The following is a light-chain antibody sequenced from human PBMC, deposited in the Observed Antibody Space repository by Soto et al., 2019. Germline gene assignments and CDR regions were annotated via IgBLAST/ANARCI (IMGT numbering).Light chain of an antibody. CDR3: KLSNDSSRM. J-gene: IGKJ1*01. Sequence: DIQMTQSPSTLSASIGYRVTITCRASQSVDTWLAWYQQKPGKAPKLRIYKASSLQAGIPSRFYRSGSEIEFTLTISSLQPDDFATYYCKLSNDSSRMFVQGIKVDIK. CDR2: KAS. CDR1: QSVDTW. V-gene: IGKV1-5*03.